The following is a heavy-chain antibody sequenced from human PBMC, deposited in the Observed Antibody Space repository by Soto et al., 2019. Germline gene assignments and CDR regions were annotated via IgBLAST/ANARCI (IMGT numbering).Heavy chain of an antibody. CDR2: IYSRGNT. CDR1: ASSLSSNY. V-gene: IGHV4-59*01. J-gene: IGHJ3*02. Sequence: SETLSLTCTAAASSLSSNYWRWSRPPPDKRLEWIGYIYSRGNTNYNPSLKSRVTISVDTSKSQFSLNLSSVTAADTAVYYCARGRPRDGYNSGHSDFDIWGKGTMVTVSS. D-gene: IGHD5-12*01. CDR3: ARGRPRDGYNSGHSDFDI.